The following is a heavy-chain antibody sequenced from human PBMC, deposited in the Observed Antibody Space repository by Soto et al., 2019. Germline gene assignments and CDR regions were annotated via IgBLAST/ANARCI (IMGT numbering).Heavy chain of an antibody. V-gene: IGHV4-34*01. J-gene: IGHJ5*02. D-gene: IGHD7-27*01. CDR1: GGSLSDSF. CDR2: IHHSGIS. CDR3: AVTGTYNWFDP. Sequence: SETLSLTCSVSGGSLSDSFWNWIRQPPGKGLEWIGEIHHSGISNYNPSLKSRVTMSVDTSRNQFSLKMTSVTAADTAVYYCAVTGTYNWFDPWGQGTLVTVSS.